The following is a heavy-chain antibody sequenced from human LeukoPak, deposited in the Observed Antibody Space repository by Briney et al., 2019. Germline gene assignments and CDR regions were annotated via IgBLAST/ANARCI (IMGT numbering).Heavy chain of an antibody. CDR2: INSDGSST. V-gene: IGHV3-74*01. J-gene: IGHJ3*02. Sequence: PGGSLRLSCAASGFTFSSYWMHWVRQAPGKGLVWVSRINSDGSSTSYADSVKGRFTISRDNSKKTLYLQMNSLRADDTAVYYCAKDARWLAPGTFDIWGQGTMVTVS. CDR1: GFTFSSYW. D-gene: IGHD6-19*01. CDR3: AKDARWLAPGTFDI.